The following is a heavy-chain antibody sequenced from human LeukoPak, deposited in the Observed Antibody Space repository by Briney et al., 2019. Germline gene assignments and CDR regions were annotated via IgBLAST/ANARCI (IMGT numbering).Heavy chain of an antibody. CDR2: INHSGST. D-gene: IGHD3-9*01. CDR1: GGSFSGYY. V-gene: IGHV4-34*01. CDR3: ARRRYDILTGYYSGGFDY. Sequence: SETLSLTCAVYGGSFSGYYWSWIRQPPGKGLEWIGEINHSGSTNYNPSLKSRVTISVDTSKNQFSLKLSSVTAADTAVYYCARRRYDILTGYYSGGFDYWGQGTLVTVSS. J-gene: IGHJ4*02.